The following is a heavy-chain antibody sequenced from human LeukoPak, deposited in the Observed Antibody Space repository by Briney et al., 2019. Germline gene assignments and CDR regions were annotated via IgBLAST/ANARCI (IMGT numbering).Heavy chain of an antibody. D-gene: IGHD5-24*01. CDR1: GYTFTNYY. Sequence: GASVKVSCKASGYTFTNYYMQWARQAPGQGLEWVGTINPSGGSTSYAQKFQGRVTMTRDTSTSTVYMELSSLRSEDTAVYYCARWLQFIGSDYWGQGTLVTVSS. CDR3: ARWLQFIGSDY. J-gene: IGHJ4*02. CDR2: INPSGGST. V-gene: IGHV1-46*01.